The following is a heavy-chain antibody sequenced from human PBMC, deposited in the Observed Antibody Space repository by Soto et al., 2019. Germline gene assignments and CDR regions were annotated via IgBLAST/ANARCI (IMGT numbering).Heavy chain of an antibody. D-gene: IGHD3-22*01. CDR3: AKDLGDYYGSSGYYPASSFDY. CDR1: GFTFSSYA. Sequence: PGGSLRLSCAASGFTFSSYAMSWVRQAPGKGLEWVSAISGGGGSTYYADSVKGRFTISRDNSKNTLYLQMNSLRAEDTAVYYCAKDLGDYYGSSGYYPASSFDYWGQGTLVTVSS. CDR2: ISGGGGST. V-gene: IGHV3-23*01. J-gene: IGHJ4*02.